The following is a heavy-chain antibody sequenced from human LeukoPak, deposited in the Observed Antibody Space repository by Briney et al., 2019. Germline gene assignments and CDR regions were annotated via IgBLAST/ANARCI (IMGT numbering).Heavy chain of an antibody. CDR3: ATDTLDSSGYYFSN. Sequence: ASVKVSCKVSGYTLTELSMHWVRQAPGKGLEWMGGFDPEDGEAIYAQKFQGRVTMTEDTSTDTAYMELSSLRSEDTAVYYCATDTLDSSGYYFSNWGQGTLVTVSS. CDR2: FDPEDGEA. J-gene: IGHJ4*02. V-gene: IGHV1-24*01. CDR1: GYTLTELS. D-gene: IGHD3-22*01.